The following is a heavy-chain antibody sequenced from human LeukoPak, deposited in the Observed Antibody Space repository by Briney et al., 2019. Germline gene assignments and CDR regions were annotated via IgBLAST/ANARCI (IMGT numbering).Heavy chain of an antibody. Sequence: PGGSLTLSCAASGFTFSSYGMHWVRQAPGKGLEWVAFIRYDGSNKYYADSVKGRFTISRDNSKNTLYLQMNSLRAEDTAVYYCAKAQGWELPYYFDYWGQGTLVTVSS. CDR2: IRYDGSNK. CDR1: GFTFSSYG. D-gene: IGHD1-26*01. CDR3: AKAQGWELPYYFDY. V-gene: IGHV3-30*02. J-gene: IGHJ4*02.